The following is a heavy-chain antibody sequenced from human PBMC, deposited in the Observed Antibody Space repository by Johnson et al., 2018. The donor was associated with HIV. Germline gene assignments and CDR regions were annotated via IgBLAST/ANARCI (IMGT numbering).Heavy chain of an antibody. CDR3: ARRYSGSYGAFDI. V-gene: IGHV3-66*04. J-gene: IGHJ3*02. Sequence: VQLVESGGGLVQPGGSLRLSCAASGFTFSSYAMSWVRQAPGKGLEWVSVIHSGDKTYYADSVKGRFTISRDNSKNTLYLQMNSLRAEDTAVYYCARRYSGSYGAFDIWGQGTMVTVSS. D-gene: IGHD1-26*01. CDR2: IHSGDKT. CDR1: GFTFSSYA.